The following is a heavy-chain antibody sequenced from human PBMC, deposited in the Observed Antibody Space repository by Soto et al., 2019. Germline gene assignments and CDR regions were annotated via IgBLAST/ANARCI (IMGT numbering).Heavy chain of an antibody. CDR2: ISYDGSNK. V-gene: IGHV3-30*03. CDR3: ATELLWFGENHYFDY. J-gene: IGHJ4*02. D-gene: IGHD3-10*01. Sequence: PGGSLRLSCAASGFTFSSYGMHWVRQAPGKGLEWVAVISYDGSNKYYADSVKGRFTISRDNSKNTLYLQMNSLRAEDMAVYYCATELLWFGENHYFDYWGQGTLVTVS. CDR1: GFTFSSYG.